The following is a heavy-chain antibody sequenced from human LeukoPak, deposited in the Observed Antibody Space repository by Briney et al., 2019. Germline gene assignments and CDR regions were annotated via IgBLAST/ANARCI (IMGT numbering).Heavy chain of an antibody. CDR2: ISSSSSYI. CDR1: GFTLSIYT. CDR3: ARDSGFCSCRSCSLGY. J-gene: IGHJ4*02. V-gene: IGHV3-21*01. D-gene: IGHD2-15*01. Sequence: GGSLRLSCAASGFTLSIYTMNWVRQAPGKGLEWVSSISSSSSYIYYADSVKGRFTISRDNAKNSLYLQMNSLRAEDTAVYYCARDSGFCSCRSCSLGYWGQGTLVTVSS.